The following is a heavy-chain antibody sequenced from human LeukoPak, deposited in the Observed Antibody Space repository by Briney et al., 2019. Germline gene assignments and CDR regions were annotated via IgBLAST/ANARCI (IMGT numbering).Heavy chain of an antibody. CDR1: GYPFSTYW. D-gene: IGHD3-22*01. J-gene: IGHJ4*02. V-gene: IGHV1-46*01. Sequence: GASVKVSCKASGYPFSTYWLHWVRQAPGQGLEWMGFVNPNDGARICAQKFQGRITMTRDTSTNTVFMELSSLRSEDTAVYYCARGLYYYDRSTYDDFDYWGQGTLVTVSS. CDR2: VNPNDGAR. CDR3: ARGLYYYDRSTYDDFDY.